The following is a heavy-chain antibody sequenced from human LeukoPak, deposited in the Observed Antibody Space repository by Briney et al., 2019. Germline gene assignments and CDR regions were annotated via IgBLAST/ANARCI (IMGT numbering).Heavy chain of an antibody. CDR1: GFTFSDYY. V-gene: IGHV3-11*01. CDR3: ARVAPLPSYAFDI. Sequence: GGSLRLSCAASGFTFSDYYMSWIRQAPGKGLEWVSYISSSGSTIYYADSVKGRFTISRDNAKNSLYLQMNSLRAEDTAVYYCARVAPLPSYAFDIRGQGTMVTVSS. D-gene: IGHD5-12*01. J-gene: IGHJ3*02. CDR2: ISSSGSTI.